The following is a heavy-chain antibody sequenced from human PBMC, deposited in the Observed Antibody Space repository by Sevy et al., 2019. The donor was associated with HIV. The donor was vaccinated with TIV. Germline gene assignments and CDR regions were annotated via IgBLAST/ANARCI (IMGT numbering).Heavy chain of an antibody. Sequence: GGSLRLSCAASGFPFSSYAMSWVSQAPGRGLEWVSTLIGGGRRTYYADSVTGRFIISRDNSRNTLYLQMNSLRAEDTAIYYCAKRRVQSGLSGGGANYGMDVCGRGTTVTVSS. CDR3: AKRRVQSGLSGGGANYGMDV. CDR1: GFPFSSYA. J-gene: IGHJ6*02. CDR2: LIGGGRRT. V-gene: IGHV3-23*01. D-gene: IGHD2-8*02.